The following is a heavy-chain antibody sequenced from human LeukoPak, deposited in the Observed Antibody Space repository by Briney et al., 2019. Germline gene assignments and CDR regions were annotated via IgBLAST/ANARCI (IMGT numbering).Heavy chain of an antibody. CDR2: INPKSGGT. CDR1: GYTFTGYF. Sequence: ASVKVSCKASGYTFTGYFMNWVRQAPGRGLEWMGWINPKSGGTVYAQKFQGRVTMTRDTSSSTAYMELSRLRFDDTVVYYCARGPRITIFGVVMANDAFDIWGQGTMVTVSS. V-gene: IGHV1-2*02. CDR3: ARGPRITIFGVVMANDAFDI. D-gene: IGHD3-3*01. J-gene: IGHJ3*02.